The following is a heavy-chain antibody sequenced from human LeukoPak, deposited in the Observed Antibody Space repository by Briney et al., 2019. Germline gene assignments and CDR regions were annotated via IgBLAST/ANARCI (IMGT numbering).Heavy chain of an antibody. CDR1: GFTFSSYG. CDR3: AKAHYYDSSVDY. Sequence: GRSLRLSCAASGFTFSSYGMHWVRQAPGKGLEWVAVIWYDGSNKYYADSVKGRFTISRDNSKNTLYLQMNSLRAEDTAVYYCAKAHYYDSSVDYWGQGTLVTVSS. CDR2: IWYDGSNK. V-gene: IGHV3-33*06. D-gene: IGHD3-22*01. J-gene: IGHJ4*02.